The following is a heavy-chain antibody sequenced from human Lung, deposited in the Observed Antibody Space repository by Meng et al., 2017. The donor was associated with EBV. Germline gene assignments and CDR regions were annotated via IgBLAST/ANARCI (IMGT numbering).Heavy chain of an antibody. V-gene: IGHV1-46*01. J-gene: IGHJ4*02. CDR3: ARASRVLGGFDY. D-gene: IGHD3-16*01. CDR2: INTSVGYT. CDR1: GYTFTNYD. Sequence: QVQLVQSGAEVKKPXXSVKVSCKASGYTFTNYDMHWVRQAPGQGLEWMGIINTSVGYTSHAQKFQGRVTMTRDTSTSTVHMEVSSLRSADTAVYYCARASRVLGGFDYWGQGPLVTVSS.